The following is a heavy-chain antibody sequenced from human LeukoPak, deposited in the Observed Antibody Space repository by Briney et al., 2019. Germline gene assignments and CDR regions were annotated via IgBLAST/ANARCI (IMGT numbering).Heavy chain of an antibody. Sequence: GGSLRLSCAASGFTFSSYAMSWVRQAPGKGLEWVSAISGSGGSTYYADSVKGRFTISRDNSKNTLYLQMNSLRAEDTAVYYCAKDGRYDSRGYYHQHFDYWGQGTLVTVSS. CDR1: GFTFSSYA. D-gene: IGHD3-22*01. CDR2: ISGSGGST. CDR3: AKDGRYDSRGYYHQHFDY. J-gene: IGHJ4*02. V-gene: IGHV3-23*01.